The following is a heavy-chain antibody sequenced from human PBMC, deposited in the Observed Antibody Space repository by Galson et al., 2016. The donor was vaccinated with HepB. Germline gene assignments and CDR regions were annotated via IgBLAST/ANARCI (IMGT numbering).Heavy chain of an antibody. CDR2: VSAFNGNR. J-gene: IGHJ4*02. Sequence: VKVSCQASGYTFSSYGISWVRQAPGQGLEWVGWVSAFNGNRNYAQKLQGRVTMTTDTSTSTAYMELRSLRSDDTAVYYCARAHAVASDYYFDYWGQGTLVTVSS. CDR1: GYTFSSYG. V-gene: IGHV1-18*01. CDR3: ARAHAVASDYYFDY. D-gene: IGHD6-19*01.